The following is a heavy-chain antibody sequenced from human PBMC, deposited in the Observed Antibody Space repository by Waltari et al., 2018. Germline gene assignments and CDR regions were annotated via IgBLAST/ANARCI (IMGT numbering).Heavy chain of an antibody. CDR3: ASMTTVVIPHYYYYMDV. V-gene: IGHV1-69*05. CDR2: IIPIFGTA. Sequence: QVQLVQSGAEVKKPGSSVKVSCKASGGTFSSYAISWVRQAPGQGLEWMGGIIPIFGTANYAQKFQGRVTITTDESTSTAYMELSSLRSEDTAVYYCASMTTVVIPHYYYYMDVWGKGTTVTVSS. J-gene: IGHJ6*03. D-gene: IGHD4-17*01. CDR1: GGTFSSYA.